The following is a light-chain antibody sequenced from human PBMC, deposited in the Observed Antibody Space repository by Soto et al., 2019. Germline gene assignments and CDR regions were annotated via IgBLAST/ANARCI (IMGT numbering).Light chain of an antibody. CDR3: QQYGSSPLT. CDR1: QNILSN. V-gene: IGKV3-20*01. CDR2: GAS. J-gene: IGKJ4*01. Sequence: EIVMTQSPATLSVSPGERATLSCRASQNILSNLAWYQQKPGQAPRLLIYGASSRATGIPDRFSGSGSGTDFTLTISRLEPEDFAVYYCQQYGSSPLTFGGGTKVDI.